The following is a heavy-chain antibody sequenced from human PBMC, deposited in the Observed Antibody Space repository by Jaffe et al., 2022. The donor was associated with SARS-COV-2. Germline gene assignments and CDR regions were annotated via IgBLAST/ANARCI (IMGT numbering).Heavy chain of an antibody. CDR2: TYYKSKWEN. CDR3: ARAANYGDYVYYYYYIDV. Sequence: QVQLQQSGPGLVKPSQTLSLTCAISGDSISSSSAAWNWIRQSPSRGLEWLGRTYYKSKWENDYAVSVKSRITINPDASKNQFSLQLNSVTPEDTAVYFCARAANYGDYVYYYYYIDVWGKGTTVTVSS. D-gene: IGHD4-17*01. V-gene: IGHV6-1*01. J-gene: IGHJ6*03. CDR1: GDSISSSSAA.